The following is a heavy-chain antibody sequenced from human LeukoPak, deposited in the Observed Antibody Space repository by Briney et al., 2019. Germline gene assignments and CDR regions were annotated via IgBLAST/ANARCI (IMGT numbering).Heavy chain of an antibody. CDR2: IKQDGSEK. J-gene: IGHJ3*02. V-gene: IGHV3-7*01. Sequence: GGSLRLSCAASGFTFSSYWMSWVRQAPGKGLEWVANIKQDGSEKYYVDSVKGRFTISRDNAKNSLYLQMNSRRAEDTAVYYCARGRGSGNWGAFDIWGQGTMVTVSS. D-gene: IGHD4-23*01. CDR1: GFTFSSYW. CDR3: ARGRGSGNWGAFDI.